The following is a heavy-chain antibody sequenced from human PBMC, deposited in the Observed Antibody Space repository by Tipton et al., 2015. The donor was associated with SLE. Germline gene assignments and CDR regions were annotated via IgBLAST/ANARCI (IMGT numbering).Heavy chain of an antibody. CDR2: ISSSGSTI. Sequence: SLRLSCAASGFTFSSYEMNWVRQAPGKGLEWVSYISSSGSTIYYADSVKGRFTISRDNAKNSLYLQMNSLRAEDTAVYYCARKSQGAAGRMGGWFDPWGQGTLVTVSS. V-gene: IGHV3-48*03. J-gene: IGHJ5*02. CDR1: GFTFSSYE. CDR3: ARKSQGAAGRMGGWFDP. D-gene: IGHD6-13*01.